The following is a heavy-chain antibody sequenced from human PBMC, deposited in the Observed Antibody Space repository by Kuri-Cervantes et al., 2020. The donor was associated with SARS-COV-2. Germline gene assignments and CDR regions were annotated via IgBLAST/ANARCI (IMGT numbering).Heavy chain of an antibody. CDR1: GFTFSTYS. Sequence: GGSLRPSCAAFGFTFSTYSMNWVRQAPGKGLEWFSYISSISSTIYYADSVKGRFTIARDNAKNSLYLQMNSLRDEDTAVYYCARAPEGYYYGSESTNYYYYGMDVWGQGTTVTVSS. CDR3: ARAPEGYYYGSESTNYYYYGMDV. D-gene: IGHD3-10*01. V-gene: IGHV3-48*02. J-gene: IGHJ6*02. CDR2: ISSISSTI.